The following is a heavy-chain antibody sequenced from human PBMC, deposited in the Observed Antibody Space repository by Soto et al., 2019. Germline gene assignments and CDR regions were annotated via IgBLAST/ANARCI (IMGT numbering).Heavy chain of an antibody. CDR2: ISAHNGNT. CDR1: GYTFTSYG. Sequence: QVQLVQSGAEVKKPGASVKVSCKASGYTFTSYGISWVRQAPGQGLEWMGWISAHNGNTNYAQKLQGRVTMTTGTATSTAYMGLRSLRSDDTAVDYCARDRRLARTYSSGWKKVGLDYWGQGTMVTVSS. J-gene: IGHJ4*02. V-gene: IGHV1-18*04. D-gene: IGHD6-19*01. CDR3: ARDRRLARTYSSGWKKVGLDY.